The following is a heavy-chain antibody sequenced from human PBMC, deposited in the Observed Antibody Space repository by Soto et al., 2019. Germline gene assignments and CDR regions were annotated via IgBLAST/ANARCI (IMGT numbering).Heavy chain of an antibody. CDR2: IYHSGST. Sequence: QVQLQESGPGLVKPSGTLSLTCAVSSGSISSSNWWSWVRQPPGKGLEWIGEIYHSGSTNYNPSLKRRVSISVDKSKNQSALKLSSVTAADTAVYYCARVADEASVFDYWGQGTLVTVSS. D-gene: IGHD6-19*01. CDR1: SGSISSSNW. CDR3: ARVADEASVFDY. V-gene: IGHV4-4*02. J-gene: IGHJ4*02.